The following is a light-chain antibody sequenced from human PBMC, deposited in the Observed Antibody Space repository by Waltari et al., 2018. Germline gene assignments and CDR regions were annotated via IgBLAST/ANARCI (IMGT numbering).Light chain of an antibody. CDR3: CSYAGLGIYV. J-gene: IGLJ1*01. CDR1: SSDVVNSNL. CDR2: EVT. V-gene: IGLV2-23*02. Sequence: QSGLTQPASVSGSPGQSITISCTGTSSDVVNSNLFPWYQQYPGKAPTLMVYEVTRRSSGVSDRFSGSKSGNTASLTIYGLQSEDEADYYCCSYAGLGIYVFGTGTKVTVL.